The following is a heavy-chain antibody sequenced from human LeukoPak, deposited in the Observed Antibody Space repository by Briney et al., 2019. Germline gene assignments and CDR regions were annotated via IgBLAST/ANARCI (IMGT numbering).Heavy chain of an antibody. D-gene: IGHD3-22*01. CDR3: ARGRKYYDSSGLGYFQH. CDR2: IYTSGST. V-gene: IGHV4-61*02. Sequence: SETLSLTCTVSGGSISSGSYYWSWIRQPAGKGLEWIGRIYTSGSTNYNPSLKSRVTISVDTSKNQFSLKLSSVTAADTAVYYCARGRKYYDSSGLGYFQHWGQGTLVTVSS. CDR1: GGSISSGSYY. J-gene: IGHJ1*01.